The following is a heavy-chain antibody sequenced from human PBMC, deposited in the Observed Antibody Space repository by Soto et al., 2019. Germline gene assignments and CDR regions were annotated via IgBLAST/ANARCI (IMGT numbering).Heavy chain of an antibody. CDR3: VSQRITVLTNPYFYY. V-gene: IGHV4-39*01. D-gene: IGHD3-3*01. J-gene: IGHJ4*02. CDR1: GGSVTNSSYY. CDR2: VYYRGRS. Sequence: SETLSLTCTVSGGSVTNSSYYWGWIRQSPGKGLEWIGSVYYRGRSYSKSSVKSRVTISVDTSKNQFSLNFNSVTASDTALYYFVSQRITVLTNPYFYYWGPGALLPFSS.